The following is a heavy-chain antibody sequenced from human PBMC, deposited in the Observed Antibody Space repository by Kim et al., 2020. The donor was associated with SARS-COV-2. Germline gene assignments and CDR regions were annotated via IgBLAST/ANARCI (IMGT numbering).Heavy chain of an antibody. CDR2: IYYTGKI. CDR1: GDSVNSASNY. CDR3: ARLPDRTGWSFDK. Sequence: SETLSLTCTVSGDSVNSASNYWTWIRQPPGQGLEWIVYIYYTGKINYNPSLRSRVTTSLDKSKNQLSLTLRDVTPADTAVYYCARLPDRTGWSFDKWGQGLLVTVSS. V-gene: IGHV4-61*01. J-gene: IGHJ4*02. D-gene: IGHD6-19*01.